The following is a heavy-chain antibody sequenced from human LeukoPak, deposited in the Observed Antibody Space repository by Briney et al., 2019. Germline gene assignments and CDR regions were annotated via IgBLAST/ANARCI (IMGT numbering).Heavy chain of an antibody. Sequence: GGSLRLSCAASGFSFSSYAMSWVRQAPEKGLEWVSTISGSGETTIYADSMKGRLTISRDNSKNTLYLQMNSLRAEDTAVYYCASERYFSDYWGQGTLVTVSS. V-gene: IGHV3-23*01. CDR2: ISGSGETT. CDR3: ASERYFSDY. CDR1: GFSFSSYA. D-gene: IGHD3-9*01. J-gene: IGHJ4*02.